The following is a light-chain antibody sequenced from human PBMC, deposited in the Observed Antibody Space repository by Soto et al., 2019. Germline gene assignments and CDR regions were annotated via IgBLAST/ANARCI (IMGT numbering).Light chain of an antibody. CDR1: SSDIGGYNY. Sequence: QSVLTQPASVSGSPGQSITISCTGTSSDIGGYNYVSWYQHHPGKAPKLVIYEVSNRPSGVPDRFSGSKSGTSASLAITGLQPEDEADYYCQSYDSSLTTFVFGTGTKVTVL. CDR2: EVS. J-gene: IGLJ1*01. V-gene: IGLV2-14*01. CDR3: QSYDSSLTTFV.